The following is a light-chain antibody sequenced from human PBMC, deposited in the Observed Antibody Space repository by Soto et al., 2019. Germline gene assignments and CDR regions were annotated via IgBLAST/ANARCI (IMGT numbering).Light chain of an antibody. Sequence: AIRMTQSPSSLSASTGDRVTITCRASQGISSYLAWYQQKPGKAPKLLIYAASTLQSGVPSRFSGSGSGTDFTLTTSCLQSEDFATYYCQQYYSYLVTFGPGTKVDIK. CDR2: AAS. CDR3: QQYYSYLVT. CDR1: QGISSY. V-gene: IGKV1-8*01. J-gene: IGKJ3*01.